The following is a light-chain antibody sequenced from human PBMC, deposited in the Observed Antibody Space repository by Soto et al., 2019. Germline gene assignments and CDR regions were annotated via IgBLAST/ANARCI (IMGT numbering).Light chain of an antibody. CDR1: QSVSSY. V-gene: IGKV3-11*01. CDR3: QQRSNV. CDR2: DAS. J-gene: IGKJ4*01. Sequence: EIVLTQSPATLSLSPGERATLSCRASQSVSSYLAWYQQKPGQAPRLLIYDASNRATGIPARFSGSGSGTDFTLTISSLEPEDFAVYYCQQRSNVFGGGTKVEIK.